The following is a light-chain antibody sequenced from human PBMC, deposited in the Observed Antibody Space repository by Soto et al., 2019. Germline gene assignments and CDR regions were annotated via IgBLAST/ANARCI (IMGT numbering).Light chain of an antibody. CDR2: DVT. CDR1: SSDVGGYNY. V-gene: IGLV2-14*01. CDR3: TSYTSGSTTYV. J-gene: IGLJ1*01. Sequence: QSALTQPASVSGSPGQSITISCTGTSSDVGGYNYVSWYQQHPGKAPKLMIYDVTNRPSGVSDRFSGSKSGNTASLTISGLQAEDEADYHCTSYTSGSTTYVFGTGTKLTVL.